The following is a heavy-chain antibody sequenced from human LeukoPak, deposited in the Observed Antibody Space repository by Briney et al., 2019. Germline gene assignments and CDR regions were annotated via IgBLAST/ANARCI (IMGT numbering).Heavy chain of an antibody. CDR1: GGSISSYY. CDR2: IYTSGST. J-gene: IGHJ6*03. D-gene: IGHD5-18*01. V-gene: IGHV4-4*07. CDR3: ARVGGYSYGFVYYYMDV. Sequence: SETLSLTCTVSGGSISSYYWSWIRQPAGKGLEWIGRIYTSGSTNYNPSLKSRVTMSVDTSKNQFSLKLSSVTAADTAVYYCARVGGYSYGFVYYYMDVWGKGTTVTVSS.